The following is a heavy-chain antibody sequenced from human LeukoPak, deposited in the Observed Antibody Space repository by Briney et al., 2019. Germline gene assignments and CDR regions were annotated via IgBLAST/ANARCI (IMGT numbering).Heavy chain of an antibody. D-gene: IGHD3-22*01. CDR2: IIPIFGTA. Sequence: SVKVSCKASGGTFSSYAISWVRQAPGQGLEWMGGIIPIFGTANYAQKFQGRVTITADESTSTAYMELRSLRSEDTAVYYCAREGSYYYDSSGFDYWGQGTLVTVSS. V-gene: IGHV1-69*13. CDR3: AREGSYYYDSSGFDY. J-gene: IGHJ4*02. CDR1: GGTFSSYA.